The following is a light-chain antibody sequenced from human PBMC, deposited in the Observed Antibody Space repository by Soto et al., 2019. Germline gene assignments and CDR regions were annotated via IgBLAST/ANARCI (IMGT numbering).Light chain of an antibody. CDR2: DAS. CDR1: QTISHW. V-gene: IGKV1-5*01. Sequence: DIHLTQSPSTLSASVADRVPITCRASQTISHWLAWFQQKPGKAPKLLIYDASSLESGVPSRFSGSGSGTEFTLTISSLQPDDFATYYCQQYNSYWTFGQGTKVDIK. CDR3: QQYNSYWT. J-gene: IGKJ1*01.